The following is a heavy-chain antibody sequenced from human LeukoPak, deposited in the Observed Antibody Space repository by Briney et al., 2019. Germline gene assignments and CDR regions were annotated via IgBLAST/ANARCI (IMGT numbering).Heavy chain of an antibody. CDR1: GYTFTSYD. D-gene: IGHD7-27*01. CDR2: MNPNSGNT. J-gene: IGHJ6*02. CDR3: ARGWDYYYGMDV. V-gene: IGHV1-8*01. Sequence: GASVKVSCKASGYTFTSYDINRVRQATGQGLEWMGWMNPNSGNTGYAQKFQGRVTMTRNTSISTAYMELSSLRSEDTAVYYCARGWDYYYGMDVWGQGTTVTVSS.